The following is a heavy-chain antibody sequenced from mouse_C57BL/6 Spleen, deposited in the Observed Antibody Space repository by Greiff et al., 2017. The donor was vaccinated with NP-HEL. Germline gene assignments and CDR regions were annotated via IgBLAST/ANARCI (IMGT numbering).Heavy chain of an antibody. V-gene: IGHV1-78*01. CDR2: IYPRDGST. CDR3: ARNGDYDAGYYAMDY. Sequence: VQLQQSDAELVKPGASVKISCKVSGYTFTDHTIHWMKQRPEQGLEWIGYIYPRDGSTKYNEKFKGKATLTADKSSSTAYMQLNSLPSEDSAVYFCARNGDYDAGYYAMDYWGQGTSVTVAS. CDR1: GYTFTDHT. D-gene: IGHD2-4*01. J-gene: IGHJ4*01.